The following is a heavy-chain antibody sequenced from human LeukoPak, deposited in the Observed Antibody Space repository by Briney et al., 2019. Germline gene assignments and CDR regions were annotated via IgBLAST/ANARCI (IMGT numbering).Heavy chain of an antibody. CDR3: ARGRIVVVPAAISPVY. CDR2: ISSSGSTI. CDR1: GFTFSDYY. D-gene: IGHD2-2*02. V-gene: IGHV3-11*01. J-gene: IGHJ4*02. Sequence: GGSLRLSCAASGFTFSDYYMSWIRQAPGKGLEWVSYISSSGSTIYYADSVKGRFTISRDNAKNSLYLQMNGLRAEDTAVYYCARGRIVVVPAAISPVYWGQGTLVTVSS.